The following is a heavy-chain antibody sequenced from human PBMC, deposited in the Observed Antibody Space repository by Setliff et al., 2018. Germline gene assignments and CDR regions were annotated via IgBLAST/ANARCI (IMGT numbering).Heavy chain of an antibody. CDR3: ARGVYCSSTSCSPGRKWFDP. V-gene: IGHV4-34*01. CDR1: GGSFSGYY. Sequence: SETLSLTCAVYGGSFSGYYWSWIRQPPGKGLEWIGEIIHSGSTNYNPSLKRRVTISVDTSKNQFSLKLSSVTAADTAVYYCARGVYCSSTSCSPGRKWFDPWGQGTLVTVSS. CDR2: IIHSGST. D-gene: IGHD2-2*01. J-gene: IGHJ5*02.